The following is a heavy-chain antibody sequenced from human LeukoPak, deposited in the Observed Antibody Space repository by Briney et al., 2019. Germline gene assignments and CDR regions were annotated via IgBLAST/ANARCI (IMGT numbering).Heavy chain of an antibody. D-gene: IGHD4-17*01. Sequence: SQTLSLTCTVSGGSISSGGYYWSWLRQHPGKGLEWIGYIYYSGSTYYNPSLKSRVTISVDTSKNQFSLKLSSVTAADTAVYYCASTPDYGDYVLGYWGQGTLVTVSS. J-gene: IGHJ4*02. CDR3: ASTPDYGDYVLGY. CDR1: GGSISSGGYY. CDR2: IYYSGST. V-gene: IGHV4-31*03.